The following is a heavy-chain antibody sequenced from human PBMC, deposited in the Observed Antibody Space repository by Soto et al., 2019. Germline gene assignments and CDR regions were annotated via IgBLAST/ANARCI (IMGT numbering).Heavy chain of an antibody. CDR2: IYHSGST. J-gene: IGHJ5*02. Sequence: PSETLSLTCAVSGYSTSSGYYWGWIRQPPGKGLEWIGSIYHSGSTYYNPSLKSRVTISVDTSKNQFSLKLSSVTAADTAVYYCARDLFSSWYDTPGWFDPWGQGTLVTVSS. V-gene: IGHV4-38-2*02. D-gene: IGHD6-13*01. CDR1: GYSTSSGYY. CDR3: ARDLFSSWYDTPGWFDP.